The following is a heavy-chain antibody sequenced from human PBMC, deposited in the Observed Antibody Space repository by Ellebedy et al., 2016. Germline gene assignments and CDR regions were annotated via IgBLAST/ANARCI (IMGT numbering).Heavy chain of an antibody. Sequence: GGSLRLSCAVSGLTVSNNYMSWVRQAPGKGLEWVSLIYSGGRTDYADSVKGRFTISRDNSKNTVYLQMGSLRTEDMAVYYCVSALAAVFDSWGQGTLVTVSS. CDR3: VSALAAVFDS. CDR1: GLTVSNNY. J-gene: IGHJ4*02. V-gene: IGHV3-66*01. CDR2: IYSGGRT. D-gene: IGHD6-13*01.